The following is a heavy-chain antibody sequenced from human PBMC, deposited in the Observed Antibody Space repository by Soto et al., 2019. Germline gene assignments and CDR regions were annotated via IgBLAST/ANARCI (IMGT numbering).Heavy chain of an antibody. V-gene: IGHV1-18*04. CDR3: ARILGYCSSTSCTVGYYYYYGMDV. D-gene: IGHD2-2*01. CDR2: ISAYNGNT. J-gene: IGHJ6*02. CDR1: GYTFTSYG. Sequence: ASVNVSCKASGYTFTSYGISWVRQAPGQGLEWMGWISAYNGNTNYAQKLQGRVTMTTDTSTSAAYMELRSLRSDDTAVYYCARILGYCSSTSCTVGYYYYYGMDVWGQGTTVTVSS.